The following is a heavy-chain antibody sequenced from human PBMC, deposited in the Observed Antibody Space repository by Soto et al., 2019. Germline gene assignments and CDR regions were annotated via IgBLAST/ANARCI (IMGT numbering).Heavy chain of an antibody. Sequence: SETLSLTCTVSGDSVTSVSDYWSWIRQPPGKGLEWIGYIYYTGSADYNPSLGSRVTISIDTSKNQFSLKLTSVTAADTAVYYCARGVGFGYYSYQMDLCGQQPTVTVS. D-gene: IGHD3-10*01. CDR1: GDSVTSVSDY. CDR3: ARGVGFGYYSYQMDL. V-gene: IGHV4-61*01. J-gene: IGHJ6*02. CDR2: IYYTGSA.